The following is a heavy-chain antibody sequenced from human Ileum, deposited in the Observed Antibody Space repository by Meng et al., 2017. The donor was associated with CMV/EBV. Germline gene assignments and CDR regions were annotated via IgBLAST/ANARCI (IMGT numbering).Heavy chain of an antibody. Sequence: ERVVASGVGVVHPAGFLSPSGAASGLAISCYARGWGRHARGEGVDWVAAIRGSGGTTYYEKSVKRRFTISRDNSKNTLFLQMNRLRADTTAVYYCAKALGFDFSDFDYWGQGTLVTVSS. J-gene: IGHJ4*02. V-gene: IGHV3-23*04. D-gene: IGHD3-10*01. CDR2: IRGSGGTT. CDR1: GLAISCYA. CDR3: AKALGFDFSDFDY.